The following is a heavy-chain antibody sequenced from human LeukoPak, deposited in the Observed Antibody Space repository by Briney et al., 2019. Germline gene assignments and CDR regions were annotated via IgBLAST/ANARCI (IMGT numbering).Heavy chain of an antibody. CDR1: GGPFSGYY. Sequence: PSETLSLTCAVYGGPFSGYYWSWIRQPPGKGLEWIGEINHSGSTNYNPSLKSRVTISVDTSKNQFSLKLSSVTAADTAVYYCARGKGIWSGYYYDYWGQGTLVTVSS. J-gene: IGHJ4*02. V-gene: IGHV4-34*01. CDR2: INHSGST. CDR3: ARGKGIWSGYYYDY. D-gene: IGHD3-3*01.